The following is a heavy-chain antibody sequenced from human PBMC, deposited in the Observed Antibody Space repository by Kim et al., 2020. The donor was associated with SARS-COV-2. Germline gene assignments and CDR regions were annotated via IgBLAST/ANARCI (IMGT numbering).Heavy chain of an antibody. CDR1: GGSISRSY. Sequence: SETLSLTCSVSGGSISRSYWSWLRQTPGKALEWVGYIYSSGTADYNPSFKSRVTISLDTSRNQFSLNLTSVTTADTAVYFCARALSGYYYATDVWGQGTT. D-gene: IGHD3-10*01. V-gene: IGHV4-59*01. CDR3: ARALSGYYYATDV. J-gene: IGHJ6*02. CDR2: IYSSGTA.